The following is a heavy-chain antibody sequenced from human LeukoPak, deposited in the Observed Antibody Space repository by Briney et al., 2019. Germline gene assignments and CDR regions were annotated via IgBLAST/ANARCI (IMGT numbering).Heavy chain of an antibody. V-gene: IGHV3-7*01. CDR3: ARERYYDFWSGLDKNYYYYYMDV. CDR1: GFTFSSYW. J-gene: IGHJ6*03. Sequence: PGGSLRLSCAASGFTFSSYWMNWVRQAPGKGPEWVANIKQDGSEKYYVDSVKGRFTISRDNAKNSLYLQMNSLRAEDTAVYYCARERYYDFWSGLDKNYYYYYMDVWGKGTTVTVSS. D-gene: IGHD3-3*01. CDR2: IKQDGSEK.